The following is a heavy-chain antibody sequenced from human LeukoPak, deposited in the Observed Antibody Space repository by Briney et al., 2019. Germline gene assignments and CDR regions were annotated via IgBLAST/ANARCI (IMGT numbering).Heavy chain of an antibody. J-gene: IGHJ5*02. CDR2: TYYRSDWSN. CDR3: ARDNRYCIGGYCSNWFDP. CDR1: GDSVSSNSAA. D-gene: IGHD2-15*01. Sequence: SQTLSLTCAISGDSVSSNSAAWNWIRQSPSRGLEWLGRTYYRSDWSNDYALSVQSRITINPDTSKNQFSLKLTPATAADTAVYYCARDNRYCIGGYCSNWFDPWGQGTLVTVSS. V-gene: IGHV6-1*01.